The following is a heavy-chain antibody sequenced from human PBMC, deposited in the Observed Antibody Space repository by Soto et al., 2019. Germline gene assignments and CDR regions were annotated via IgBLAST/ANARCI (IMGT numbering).Heavy chain of an antibody. D-gene: IGHD3-16*01. CDR2: IYDSETT. Sequence: QLQLQESGPGLVKPSETLSLTCTVSGGSISSISYYWGWIRQPPGMGLEWIGSIYDSETTYYNPSLXXXVXXSVDTSKNQFSLKLSSVTAADTAVYYCARRSVFGYFYAMDVWGQGTTVTVSS. CDR3: ARRSVFGYFYAMDV. V-gene: IGHV4-39*01. CDR1: GGSISSISYY. J-gene: IGHJ6*02.